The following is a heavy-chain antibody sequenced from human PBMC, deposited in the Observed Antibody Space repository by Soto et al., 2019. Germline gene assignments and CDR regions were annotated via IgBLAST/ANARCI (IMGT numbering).Heavy chain of an antibody. CDR2: IIPIFGTA. CDR1: GGTFSSYA. Sequence: SVKVSCKASGGTFSSYAISWVRQAPGQGLEWMGGIIPIFGTANYAQKFQGRVTITADKSTSTAYMELSSLRSEDTAVYYCARDRGYFDWLLSFDYWGQGTQVTVSS. J-gene: IGHJ4*02. D-gene: IGHD3-9*01. V-gene: IGHV1-69*06. CDR3: ARDRGYFDWLLSFDY.